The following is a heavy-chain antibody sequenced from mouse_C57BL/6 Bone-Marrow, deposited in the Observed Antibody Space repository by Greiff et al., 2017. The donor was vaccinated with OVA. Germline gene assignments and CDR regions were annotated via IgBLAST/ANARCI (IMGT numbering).Heavy chain of an antibody. D-gene: IGHD3-3*01. V-gene: IGHV5-4*01. Sequence: DVKLVESGGGLVKPGGSLKLSCAASGFTFSSYAMSWVRQTPEKRLEWVATISDGGSYTYYPDNVKGRFTISRDNAKNNLYLQMSHLKSEDTAMYYCAREGLGQGMDYWGQGTSVTVSS. CDR1: GFTFSSYA. CDR2: ISDGGSYT. J-gene: IGHJ4*01. CDR3: AREGLGQGMDY.